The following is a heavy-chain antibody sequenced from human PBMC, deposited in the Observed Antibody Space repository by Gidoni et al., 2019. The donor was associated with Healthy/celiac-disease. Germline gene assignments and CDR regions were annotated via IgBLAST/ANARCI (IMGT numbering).Heavy chain of an antibody. CDR2: ISAYNGNT. Sequence: QVQLVQSGAEGKKPGAAVKVACKASGYTFPSYGISWVRQAPGQGLEWMGWISAYNGNTNYAQKLQGRVTMTTDTSTSTAYMELRSLRSDDTAVDYCAREKRAAAGTSPFDYWGQGTLVTVSS. CDR1: GYTFPSYG. J-gene: IGHJ4*02. D-gene: IGHD6-13*01. V-gene: IGHV1-18*01. CDR3: AREKRAAAGTSPFDY.